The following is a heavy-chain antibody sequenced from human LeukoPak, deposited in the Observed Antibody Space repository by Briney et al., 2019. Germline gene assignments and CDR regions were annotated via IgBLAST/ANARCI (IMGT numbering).Heavy chain of an antibody. D-gene: IGHD3-22*01. CDR2: INHSGST. CDR3: ARDGDPQAMIVGEPTFDY. Sequence: PSETLSLTCAVYGGSFSGYYWSWIRQPPGKGLEWIGEINHSGSTNYNPSLKSRVTISVAKTQFSLKLSSVTAADTAVYYCARDGDPQAMIVGEPTFDYWGQGTLVTVSS. V-gene: IGHV4-34*01. J-gene: IGHJ4*02. CDR1: GGSFSGYY.